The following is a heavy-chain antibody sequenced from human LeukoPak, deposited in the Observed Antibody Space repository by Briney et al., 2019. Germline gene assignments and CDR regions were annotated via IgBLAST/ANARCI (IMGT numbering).Heavy chain of an antibody. J-gene: IGHJ4*02. V-gene: IGHV4-39*01. CDR2: IYYSGNT. CDR1: GGSVSGSSYY. CDR3: ARRNLPTWYFDY. Sequence: PSETLSLTCTVSGGSVSGSSYYWGWIRQPPGKGLEWIGSIYYSGNTYYNPSLKSRVTISVDTSKNQFSLKLSSVTAADTAVYYCARRNLPTWYFDYWGQGTLVTVSS. D-gene: IGHD1-1*01.